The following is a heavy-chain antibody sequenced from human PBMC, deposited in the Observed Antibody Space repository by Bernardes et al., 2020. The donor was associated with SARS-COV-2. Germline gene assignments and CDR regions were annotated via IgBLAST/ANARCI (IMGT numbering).Heavy chain of an antibody. CDR3: VRVKYHQDSSGYFDY. J-gene: IGHJ4*02. CDR1: GYTFSSFY. Sequence: VKVSCKASGYTFSSFYLHWVRQAPGQGPEWMGIINPGGGATTYAQKFQGRVTMTRDTSTSTVYMELSSLRSDDTAVYYCVRVKYHQDSSGYFDYWGQGTLVTVSS. CDR2: INPGGGAT. V-gene: IGHV1-46*03. D-gene: IGHD3-22*01.